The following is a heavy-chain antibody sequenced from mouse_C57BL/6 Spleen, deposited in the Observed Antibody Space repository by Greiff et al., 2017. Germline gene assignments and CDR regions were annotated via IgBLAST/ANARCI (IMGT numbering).Heavy chain of an antibody. CDR3: ARNWDEGFAY. CDR2: IDPSDSYP. Sequence: QVQLQQPGAELVKPGASVKLSCKASGYTFTSYWMQWVKQRPGQGLEWIGEIDPSDSYPNYNQKFKGQATLTVDTSSSTAYMQLSSLTSEDSAVYYCARNWDEGFAYWGQGTLVTVSA. J-gene: IGHJ3*01. V-gene: IGHV1-50*01. CDR1: GYTFTSYW. D-gene: IGHD4-1*01.